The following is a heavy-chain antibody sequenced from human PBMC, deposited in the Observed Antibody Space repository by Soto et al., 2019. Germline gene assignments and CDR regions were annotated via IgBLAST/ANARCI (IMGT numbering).Heavy chain of an antibody. CDR2: IKSKTDGGTT. J-gene: IGHJ4*02. D-gene: IGHD2-2*01. V-gene: IGHV3-15*01. CDR3: TTRTDIVVVPAAMEYFDY. CDR1: GFTFSNAW. Sequence: GGSLRLSCAASGFTFSNAWMSWVRQAPGKGLEWVGRIKSKTDGGTTDYAAPVKGRFTISRDDSKNTLYLQMNSLKTEDTAVYYCTTRTDIVVVPAAMEYFDYWGQGTLVTVSS.